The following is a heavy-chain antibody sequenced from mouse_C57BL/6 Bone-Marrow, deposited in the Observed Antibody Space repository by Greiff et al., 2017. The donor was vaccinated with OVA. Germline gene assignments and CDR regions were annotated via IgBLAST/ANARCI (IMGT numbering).Heavy chain of an antibody. CDR2: ISDGGSYT. J-gene: IGHJ2*01. CDR3: AREAITTVVNPFDY. D-gene: IGHD1-1*01. CDR1: GFTFSSYA. Sequence: EVQGVESGGGLVKPGGSLKLSCAASGFTFSSYAMSWVRQTPEKRLEWVATISDGGSYTYYPDNVKGRFTISRDNAKNNLYLQMSHLKSEDTAMYYCAREAITTVVNPFDYWGQGTTLTVSS. V-gene: IGHV5-4*01.